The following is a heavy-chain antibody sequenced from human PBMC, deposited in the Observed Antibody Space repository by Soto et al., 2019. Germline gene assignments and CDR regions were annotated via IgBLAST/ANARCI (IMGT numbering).Heavy chain of an antibody. CDR1: GFTFTSSA. D-gene: IGHD3-3*01. Sequence: SVKVSCKASGFTFTSSAVQWVRQARGQRLEWIGWIVVGSGNTNYAQKFQERVTITRDMSTSTAYMELSSLRSEDTVVYYCAADRGFLEWFPVSLGAFDIWGQGTMVTVSS. V-gene: IGHV1-58*01. CDR2: IVVGSGNT. J-gene: IGHJ3*02. CDR3: AADRGFLEWFPVSLGAFDI.